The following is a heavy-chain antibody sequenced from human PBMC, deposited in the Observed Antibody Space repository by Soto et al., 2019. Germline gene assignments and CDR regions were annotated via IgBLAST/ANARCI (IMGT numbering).Heavy chain of an antibody. CDR1: GGTFSSYA. J-gene: IGHJ6*02. CDR3: ARDPPPYCSSTSCLRPYGMDV. V-gene: IGHV1-69*01. D-gene: IGHD2-2*01. CDR2: IIPIFGTA. Sequence: QVQLVQSGAEVKKPGSSVKVSCKASGGTFSSYAISWVRQAPGQGLEWMGGIIPIFGTANYAQKFQGRVTITADDSTSTAYMELSSLRSEDTAVYYCARDPPPYCSSTSCLRPYGMDVWGQGTTVTVSS.